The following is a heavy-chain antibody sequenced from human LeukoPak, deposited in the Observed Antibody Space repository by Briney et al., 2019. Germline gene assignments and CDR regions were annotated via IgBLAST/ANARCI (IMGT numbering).Heavy chain of an antibody. CDR1: GFTFSNYW. D-gene: IGHD1-26*01. V-gene: IGHV3-74*01. CDR3: ARANEWEPFYYFGY. J-gene: IGHJ4*02. CDR2: IDTDGSST. Sequence: GGSLRLSCAVSGFTFSNYWMHWVRQAPGKGLVWVSRIDTDGSSTSYADSVKGRLTISRDNAKNTLYLQMNSLRAEDTALYHCARANEWEPFYYFGYWGQGTLVTVSS.